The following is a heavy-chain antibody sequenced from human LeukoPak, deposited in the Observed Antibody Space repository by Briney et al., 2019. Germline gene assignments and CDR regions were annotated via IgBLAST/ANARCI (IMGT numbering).Heavy chain of an antibody. CDR2: MNPNSGNT. Sequence: ASVKVSCKASGYTLTSYDINWVRQATGQGLEWMGWMNPNSGNTGYAQKFQGRVTMTRSTSISTAYMELSSLRSEDTAVYYCARTSSSWFHYYGMDVWGQGTTVTVSS. CDR3: ARTSSSWFHYYGMDV. D-gene: IGHD6-13*01. V-gene: IGHV1-8*01. CDR1: GYTLTSYD. J-gene: IGHJ6*02.